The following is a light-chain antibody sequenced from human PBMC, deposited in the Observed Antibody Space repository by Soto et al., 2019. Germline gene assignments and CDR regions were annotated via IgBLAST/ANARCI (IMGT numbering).Light chain of an antibody. V-gene: IGKV2D-29*01. Sequence: EIVVTHAALYVSVTPVQPASISCMSSQSLLHSDGKTYLYWFLHKPGQPPQLLIYEVSNRFSGVPDKFSGSGSGTDFTLRISRVEADDVGIYYCMQTVAVPLTFGQGTRLEIK. CDR1: QSLLHSDGKTY. CDR2: EVS. J-gene: IGKJ5*01. CDR3: MQTVAVPLT.